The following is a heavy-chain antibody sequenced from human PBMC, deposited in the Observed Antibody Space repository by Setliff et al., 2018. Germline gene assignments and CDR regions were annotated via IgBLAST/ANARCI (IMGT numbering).Heavy chain of an antibody. Sequence: GGSLRLSCAASGFTFSNNGMHWVRQAPGKGLEWVAFIRYDGNNKYYADSVKGRFTISRDNSRNTLSLQMSSLRPEDTALYYCAKLSSGWSIDYWGQGTLGTVSS. V-gene: IGHV3-30*02. CDR3: AKLSSGWSIDY. CDR2: IRYDGNNK. J-gene: IGHJ4*02. D-gene: IGHD6-19*01. CDR1: GFTFSNNG.